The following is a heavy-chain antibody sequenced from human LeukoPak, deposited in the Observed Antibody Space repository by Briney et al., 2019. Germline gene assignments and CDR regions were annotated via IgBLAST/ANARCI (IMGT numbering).Heavy chain of an antibody. Sequence: SETLSLTCTVSGGSISSGGYYWSWIRQHPGKGLEWIGYIYYSGSTYYNPSLKSRVTISVDTSKNQFSLKLSSVTAADTAVYYCAGHTYYYGSGSYYNFGEYYFDYWGQGTLVTVSS. J-gene: IGHJ4*02. CDR3: AGHTYYYGSGSYYNFGEYYFDY. V-gene: IGHV4-31*03. CDR2: IYYSGST. CDR1: GGSISSGGYY. D-gene: IGHD3-10*01.